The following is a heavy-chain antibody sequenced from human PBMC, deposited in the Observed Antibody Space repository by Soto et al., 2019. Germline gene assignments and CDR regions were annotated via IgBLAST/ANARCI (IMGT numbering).Heavy chain of an antibody. V-gene: IGHV1-2*02. D-gene: IGHD3-3*01. Sequence: ASVKVSCKASGYTFTGYFMHWVRQAPGQGLEWMGWINPNSGATKYAQKFQGRVTLSRDTSISTAYMELSGLRSDDTAVYYCARGGGTILAPLPWGQGTLVTVSS. CDR1: GYTFTGYF. J-gene: IGHJ5*02. CDR3: ARGGGTILAPLP. CDR2: INPNSGAT.